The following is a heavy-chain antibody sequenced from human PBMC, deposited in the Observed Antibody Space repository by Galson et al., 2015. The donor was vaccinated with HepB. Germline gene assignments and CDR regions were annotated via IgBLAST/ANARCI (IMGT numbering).Heavy chain of an antibody. Sequence: SLRLSCAASGFTFNRYAMNWVRQAPGKGLEWVSGVSASGAGTYYADSVQGRFTISRDNSKNTLYLQMNSLRAEDTAVYYCAKSPVITPDALDMWGQGTMVTVSA. D-gene: IGHD4-23*01. CDR1: GFTFNRYA. CDR3: AKSPVITPDALDM. J-gene: IGHJ3*02. CDR2: VSASGAGT. V-gene: IGHV3-23*01.